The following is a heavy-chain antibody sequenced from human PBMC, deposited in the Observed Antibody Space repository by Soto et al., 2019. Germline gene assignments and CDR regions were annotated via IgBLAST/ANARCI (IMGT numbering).Heavy chain of an antibody. CDR1: GYSISSGYY. D-gene: IGHD6-6*01. CDR3: ARDPSIEQLDLSHSFDY. J-gene: IGHJ4*02. Sequence: KTSETLSLTCAVSGYSISSGYYWGWIRQPPGKGLEWIGSIYHSGSTYYNPSLKSRVTISVDTSKNQFSLKLSSVTAADTAVYYCARDPSIEQLDLSHSFDYWGQGTLVTVSS. V-gene: IGHV4-38-2*02. CDR2: IYHSGST.